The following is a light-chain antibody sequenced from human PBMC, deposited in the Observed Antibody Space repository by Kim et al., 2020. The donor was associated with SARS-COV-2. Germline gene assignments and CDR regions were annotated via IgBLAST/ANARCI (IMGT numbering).Light chain of an antibody. Sequence: VSPGERVTLSCRASQSVSNNLAWYQQKPGQAPRLLIYGASTRATGIPARFSGSGSGTEFTLTISSLQSEDFAVYHCQQYNNWPLTFGGGTKVDIK. V-gene: IGKV3-15*01. J-gene: IGKJ4*01. CDR3: QQYNNWPLT. CDR2: GAS. CDR1: QSVSNN.